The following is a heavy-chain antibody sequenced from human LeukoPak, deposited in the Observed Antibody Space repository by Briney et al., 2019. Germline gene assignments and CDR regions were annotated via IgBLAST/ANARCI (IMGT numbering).Heavy chain of an antibody. D-gene: IGHD5-18*01. J-gene: IGHJ4*02. CDR3: AGQDTAIDYYFDY. CDR2: IKQDGSEK. V-gene: IGHV3-7*01. Sequence: GGSLRLSCAASGFTISSYWMSWVRQVPGKGLEWVANIKQDGSEKNYVDSVKGRFTISRDNAKNSVYLQMNSLRAEDTAVYYCAGQDTAIDYYFDYWGQGTLITVSS. CDR1: GFTISSYW.